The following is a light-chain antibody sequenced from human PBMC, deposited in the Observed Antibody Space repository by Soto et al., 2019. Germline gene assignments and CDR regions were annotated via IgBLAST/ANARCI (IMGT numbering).Light chain of an antibody. Sequence: QSVLTQPPSVSGAPGQRVTIPCTGSSSNIGSFYDVHWYQQLPGTVPKLLIYGDNNRPSGVPDRFSGSKSGTAASLAITGLLAEDEADYYCQSYDNSLNHEVFGRGTKLIVL. J-gene: IGLJ2*01. CDR1: SSNIGSFYD. CDR2: GDN. V-gene: IGLV1-40*01. CDR3: QSYDNSLNHEV.